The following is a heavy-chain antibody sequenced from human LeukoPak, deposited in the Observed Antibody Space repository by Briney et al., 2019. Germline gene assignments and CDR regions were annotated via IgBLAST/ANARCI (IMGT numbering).Heavy chain of an antibody. Sequence: SETLSLTCTVSGGSISSYYWSWIRQPPGKGLEWIGNVDYSRDTNYNPSLRSRVTILVDKSRNQFSLKLNSVTAADTAVYYCARNGPHYYDKSGYLDSWGQGTLVTVSS. CDR1: GGSISSYY. V-gene: IGHV4-59*03. CDR3: ARNGPHYYDKSGYLDS. CDR2: VDYSRDT. J-gene: IGHJ4*02. D-gene: IGHD3-22*01.